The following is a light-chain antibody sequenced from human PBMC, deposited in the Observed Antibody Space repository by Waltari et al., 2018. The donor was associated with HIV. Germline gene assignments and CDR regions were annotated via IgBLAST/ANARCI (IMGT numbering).Light chain of an antibody. CDR2: SNS. J-gene: IGLJ2*01. CDR1: SSNIGAGFD. V-gene: IGLV1-40*01. CDR3: QSYDSSLSAL. Sequence: HSVLTQPPSVSGAPGQRVTIPCTGSSSNIGAGFDVHWYQHLPGTAPKLLIYSNSNRPSGVPDRFSGSKSGTSASLAITGLQAEDEADYYCQSYDSSLSALFGGGTKLTVL.